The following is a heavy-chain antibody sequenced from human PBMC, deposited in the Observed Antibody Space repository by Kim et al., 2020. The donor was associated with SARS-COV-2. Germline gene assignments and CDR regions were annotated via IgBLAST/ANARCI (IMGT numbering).Heavy chain of an antibody. V-gene: IGHV4-39*07. Sequence: NPSLKKRVTISVGTSKNQFSLKLSSVTAADTAVYYCARDGMATIDWYFDLWGRGTLVTVSS. J-gene: IGHJ2*01. D-gene: IGHD5-12*01. CDR3: ARDGMATIDWYFDL.